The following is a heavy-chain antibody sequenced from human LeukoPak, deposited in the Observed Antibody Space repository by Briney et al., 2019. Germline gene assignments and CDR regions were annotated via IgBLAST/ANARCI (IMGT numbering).Heavy chain of an antibody. CDR3: AKDSRPDYGDYGAPFDY. D-gene: IGHD4-17*01. CDR2: ISWNSGSI. CDR1: GFTFDDYP. Sequence: GGSLRLSCAASGFTFDDYPMHWVRQAPGKGLEWVSSISWNSGSIGYADSVQGRFTISRDNAKNSLYLQMNSLRAEDMAMYYCAKDSRPDYGDYGAPFDYWGQGTLVTVSS. J-gene: IGHJ4*02. V-gene: IGHV3-9*03.